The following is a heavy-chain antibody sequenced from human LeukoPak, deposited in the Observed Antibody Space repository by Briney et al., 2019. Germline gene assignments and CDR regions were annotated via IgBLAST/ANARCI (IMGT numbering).Heavy chain of an antibody. J-gene: IGHJ4*02. D-gene: IGHD2-2*02. CDR3: AKAIWVAATSSWFCLDY. V-gene: IGHV3-53*05. Sequence: GGSLRLSCAASGFTVSSNYMSWVRQAPGKGLEWVSVIYSGGSTYYADSVKGRFTISRDNSRNTLYLQMNSLRPEDTAVYYCAKAIWVAATSSWFCLDYWGRGTLVTVSS. CDR1: GFTVSSNY. CDR2: IYSGGST.